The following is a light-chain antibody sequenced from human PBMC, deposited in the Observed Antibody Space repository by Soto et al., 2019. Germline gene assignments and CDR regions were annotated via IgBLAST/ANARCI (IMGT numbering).Light chain of an antibody. CDR2: NTR. CDR1: TGAVTSGYY. Sequence: QAVVTQEPSLTVSPGGTVTVTCASSTGAVTSGYYPNWFQQKPGQAPRALIYNTRNKHSWTPARFSGSLLGGKADLTLSGAQPEDEAEYYCLLYFGGAYVFGTGTKLTVL. V-gene: IGLV7-43*01. CDR3: LLYFGGAYV. J-gene: IGLJ1*01.